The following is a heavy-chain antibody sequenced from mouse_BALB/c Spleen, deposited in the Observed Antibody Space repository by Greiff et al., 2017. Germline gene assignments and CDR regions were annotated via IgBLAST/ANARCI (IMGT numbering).Heavy chain of an antibody. CDR1: GYAFTNYL. CDR2: INPGSGGT. D-gene: IGHD1-1*01. Sequence: QVQLQQSGAELVRPGTSVKVSCKASGYAFTNYLIEWVKQRPGQGLEWIGVINPGSGGTNYNEKFKGKATLTADKSSSTAYMQLSSLTSDDSAVYFCARSHGSSAFAYWGQGTLVTVSA. V-gene: IGHV1-54*01. CDR3: ARSHGSSAFAY. J-gene: IGHJ3*01.